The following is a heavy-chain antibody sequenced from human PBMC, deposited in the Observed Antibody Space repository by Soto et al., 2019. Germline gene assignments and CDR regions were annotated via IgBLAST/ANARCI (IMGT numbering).Heavy chain of an antibody. CDR2: IHPDGSQK. D-gene: IGHD2-15*01. J-gene: IGHJ4*02. Sequence: EVQLLESGGGLVQPGGSLRLSCAPSGFSFSSYWMCWVRQTPGRGLEWVANIHPDGSQKYYVDSVKGRFIISRDNAENSLYLQMNSLRIEDTAVYYCGRSVAGVDHWGQGTLVTVSS. V-gene: IGHV3-7*05. CDR1: GFSFSSYW. CDR3: GRSVAGVDH.